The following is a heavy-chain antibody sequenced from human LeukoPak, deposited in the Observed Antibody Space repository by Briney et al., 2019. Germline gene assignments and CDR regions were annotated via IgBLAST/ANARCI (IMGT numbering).Heavy chain of an antibody. D-gene: IGHD2/OR15-2a*01. Sequence: SVKLSCTPSGATVSSYGLNWLRESPRQPLEWGGGFILILGTPTHEQKFQDRVTITADESTRTGYMEMSSLMYEDTAVYYCVGDFGSTVTTFGDVDIWGQGTKVIVSS. J-gene: IGHJ3*02. CDR3: VGDFGSTVTTFGDVDI. CDR2: FILILGTP. V-gene: IGHV1-69*01. CDR1: GATVSSYG.